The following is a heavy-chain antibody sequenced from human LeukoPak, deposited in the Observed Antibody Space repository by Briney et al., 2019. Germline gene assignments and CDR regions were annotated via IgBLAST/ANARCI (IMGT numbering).Heavy chain of an antibody. CDR2: IIPIFGTA. CDR1: GGTFSGYA. Sequence: GASVKVSCKASGGTFSGYAISWVRQAPGQGLEWMGRIIPIFGTANYAQKFQGRVTITTDESTSTAYMELSSLRSEDTAVYYCARVSWDTAMAVTDYWGQGTLVTVSS. D-gene: IGHD5-18*01. V-gene: IGHV1-69*05. J-gene: IGHJ4*02. CDR3: ARVSWDTAMAVTDY.